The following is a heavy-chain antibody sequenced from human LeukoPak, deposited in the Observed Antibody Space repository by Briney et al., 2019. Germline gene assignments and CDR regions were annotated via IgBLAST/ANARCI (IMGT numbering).Heavy chain of an antibody. J-gene: IGHJ3*02. CDR2: ISSGGNT. Sequence: GGSLRLSCAASGFTVSNNYMNWVRQAPGKGPEWVSLISSGGNTYYSDSVKGRFTISRDSSKNTLYLQMNSLRAEDTAVYYCARAAVTTGHAFDIWGQGTMVTVSS. CDR1: GFTVSNNY. V-gene: IGHV3-53*01. D-gene: IGHD4-17*01. CDR3: ARAAVTTGHAFDI.